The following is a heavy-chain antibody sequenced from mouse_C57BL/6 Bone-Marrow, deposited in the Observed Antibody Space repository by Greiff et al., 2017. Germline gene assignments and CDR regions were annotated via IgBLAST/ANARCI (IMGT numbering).Heavy chain of an antibody. D-gene: IGHD1-1*01. CDR3: ARQGLYYYGSTAY. CDR2: ISSGGSYT. J-gene: IGHJ3*01. CDR1: GFTFSSYG. V-gene: IGHV5-6*01. Sequence: EVKVVESGGDLVKPGGSLKLSCAASGFTFSSYGMSWVRQTPDKRLEWVATISSGGSYTYYPDSVKGRFTISRDNAKNTLYLQMSSLKSEDTAMYYCARQGLYYYGSTAYWGQGTLVTVSA.